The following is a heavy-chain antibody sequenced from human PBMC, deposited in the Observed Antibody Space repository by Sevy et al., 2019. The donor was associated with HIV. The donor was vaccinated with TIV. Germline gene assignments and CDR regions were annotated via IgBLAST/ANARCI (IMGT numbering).Heavy chain of an antibody. Sequence: GGSLRLSCAASGFIFTDYLMTWFRHTPERGLGWVATIFQTGGDKYYVDSVKGRFTISRVNAKKSLYLQMNDLRAEDTAVYYCARGSTGNGWQVDYWGQGTLVTVSS. CDR3: ARGSTGNGWQVDY. D-gene: IGHD6-19*01. CDR2: IFQTGGDK. CDR1: GFIFTDYL. J-gene: IGHJ4*02. V-gene: IGHV3-7*02.